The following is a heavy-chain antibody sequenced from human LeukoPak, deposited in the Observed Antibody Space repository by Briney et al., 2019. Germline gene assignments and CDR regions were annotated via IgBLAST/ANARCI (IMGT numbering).Heavy chain of an antibody. CDR3: ARDRESYTGDAFDI. CDR2: IIPIFGTA. V-gene: IGHV1-69*13. D-gene: IGHD1-14*01. CDR1: GYTFTGYY. Sequence: SVKVSCKASGYTFTGYYMHWVRQAPGQRLEWMGGIIPIFGTANYAQKFQGRVTINADESTSTAYMELSSLRSEDKAVYYCARDRESYTGDAFDIWGQGTMVTVSS. J-gene: IGHJ3*02.